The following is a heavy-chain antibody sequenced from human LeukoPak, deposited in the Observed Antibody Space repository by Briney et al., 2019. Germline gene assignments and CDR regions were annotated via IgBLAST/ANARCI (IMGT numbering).Heavy chain of an antibody. CDR3: ARGGYYGDYADY. J-gene: IGHJ4*02. CDR2: INSDGSST. V-gene: IGHV3-74*01. CDR1: GFTFSSYW. D-gene: IGHD4-17*01. Sequence: GGSLRLSCAASGFTFSSYWMHWVRQAPGKGLVWVSRINSDGSSTSYADSVKGRFTISRDNAKNTLCLQMNSLRAEDTAVYYCARGGYYGDYADYWGQGTLVTVSS.